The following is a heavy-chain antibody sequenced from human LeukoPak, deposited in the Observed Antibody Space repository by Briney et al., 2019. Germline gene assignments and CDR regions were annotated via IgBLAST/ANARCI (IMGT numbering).Heavy chain of an antibody. V-gene: IGHV3-64*01. D-gene: IGHD6-19*01. J-gene: IGHJ4*02. CDR2: ISSNGGST. CDR3: ASLSKGGWYDY. CDR1: GFPFSSYA. Sequence: GGSLRLSCAASGFPFSSYAMHWVRQAPGKGLEYVSAISSNGGSTYYANSVKGRFTISRDNSKNTLYLQMGSLRAEDMAVYYCASLSKGGWYDYWGQGTLVTVSS.